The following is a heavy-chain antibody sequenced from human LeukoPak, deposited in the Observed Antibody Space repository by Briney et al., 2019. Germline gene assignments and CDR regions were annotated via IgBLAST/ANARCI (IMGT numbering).Heavy chain of an antibody. CDR2: MSYDGSNK. J-gene: IGHJ4*02. Sequence: GGSLRLSCAASGFNFTTYGMHGVRQAPGKGLEWEAVMSYDGSNKYYVDSVKGRFTISRDNSKNTLYLQMNSLRAEDTAVYYCARGLLSNSQRGYFDNWGQGTLVTVSS. V-gene: IGHV3-30*03. CDR3: ARGLLSNSQRGYFDN. CDR1: GFNFTTYG. D-gene: IGHD4-11*01.